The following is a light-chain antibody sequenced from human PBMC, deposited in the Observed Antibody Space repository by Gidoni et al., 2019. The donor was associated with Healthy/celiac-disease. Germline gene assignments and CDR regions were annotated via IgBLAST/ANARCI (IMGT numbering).Light chain of an antibody. Sequence: DIVMTQSPDSLAVSLGERATSNCKSSQSVVYSSNNKNYLAWYQQKPGQPPKLLIYWASTRESGVPDRFSGSGSGTDFTLTISSLQAEDVAVYYCQQYYSTPLTFGPGTKVDIK. V-gene: IGKV4-1*01. CDR1: QSVVYSSNNKNY. CDR2: WAS. CDR3: QQYYSTPLT. J-gene: IGKJ3*01.